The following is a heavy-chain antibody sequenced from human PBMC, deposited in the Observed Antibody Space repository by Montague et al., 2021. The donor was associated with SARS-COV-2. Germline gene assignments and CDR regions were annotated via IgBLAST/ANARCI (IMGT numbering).Heavy chain of an antibody. Sequence: SETLSLTCTVSGGSISNYYWSWIRQPPGRGLEWIGYIYYSGSTDYSPSLKSRVTISLDTSKNQFSLKVTSVTAADTAVYYGARGGGYYNYGLDVWGPGTTVTVSS. CDR3: ARGGGYYNYGLDV. V-gene: IGHV4-59*01. CDR2: IYYSGST. D-gene: IGHD3-22*01. CDR1: GGSISNYY. J-gene: IGHJ6*02.